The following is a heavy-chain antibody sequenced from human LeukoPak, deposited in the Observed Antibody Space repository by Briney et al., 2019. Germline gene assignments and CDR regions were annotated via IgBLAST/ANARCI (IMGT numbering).Heavy chain of an antibody. J-gene: IGHJ4*02. CDR3: ARQGYSGHSQGAADY. D-gene: IGHD4-23*01. Sequence: ASVKVSCKASGYTFSSYGISWVRQAPGQGLEWVGWISVYNGNTNYAQKLQGRVTMTTDTSTSTAHMELRSLRSDDTAVYYCARQGYSGHSQGAADYWGQGTLVTVSS. CDR1: GYTFSSYG. V-gene: IGHV1-18*01. CDR2: ISVYNGNT.